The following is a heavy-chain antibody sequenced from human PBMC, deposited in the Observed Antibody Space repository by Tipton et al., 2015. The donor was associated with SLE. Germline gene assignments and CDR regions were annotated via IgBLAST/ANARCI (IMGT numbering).Heavy chain of an antibody. D-gene: IGHD6-19*01. Sequence: QSGAEVKKPESSLKVSCQPSGGTFTTYSMHWVRQDPGQRLEWMGSINIGNGNTLYPHKFEGRVTITSDTSASTVYMELTSLRSEDTAVYYCARDRQWLPDYWGQGTLVTVSS. CDR3: ARDRQWLPDY. CDR1: GGTFTTYS. CDR2: INIGNGNT. V-gene: IGHV1-3*04. J-gene: IGHJ4*02.